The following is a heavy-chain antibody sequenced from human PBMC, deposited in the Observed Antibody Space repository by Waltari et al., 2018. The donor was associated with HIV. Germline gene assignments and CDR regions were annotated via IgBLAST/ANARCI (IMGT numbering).Heavy chain of an antibody. CDR3: ARGGKYGDYQYYFDS. J-gene: IGHJ4*02. V-gene: IGHV3-30-3*01. D-gene: IGHD4-17*01. Sequence: QEHLVESVGDVVQPGSCLRLSCAASGLTFSRSNMILVRQAPGKGLEWVAVISYDGSSENYADFVKGRFPISRDNSENTLYLQMHSLRPEDTAVYYCARGGKYGDYQYYFDSWGQGTLVTVSP. CDR2: ISYDGSSE. CDR1: GLTFSRSN.